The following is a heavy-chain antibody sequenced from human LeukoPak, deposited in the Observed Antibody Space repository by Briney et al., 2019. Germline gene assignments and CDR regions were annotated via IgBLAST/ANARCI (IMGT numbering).Heavy chain of an antibody. V-gene: IGHV1-46*01. CDR1: GYTFTSYY. J-gene: IGHJ3*02. CDR2: INPSGGST. Sequence: ASVKVSCKASGYTFTSYYMHWVRQAPGQGLEWMGIINPSGGSTSYAQKFQGRVTMTRDTSTSTVYMELSSLRSEDTAVYYCARASPYCTNGVCSMAEGAFDIWGQGTMVTVSS. D-gene: IGHD2-8*01. CDR3: ARASPYCTNGVCSMAEGAFDI.